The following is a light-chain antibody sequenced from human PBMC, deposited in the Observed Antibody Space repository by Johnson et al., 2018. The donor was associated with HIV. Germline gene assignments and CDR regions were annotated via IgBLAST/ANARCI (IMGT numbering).Light chain of an antibody. CDR1: SSNIGDNS. J-gene: IGLJ1*01. CDR2: DDN. V-gene: IGLV1-51*01. Sequence: QPVLTQPPSVSAAPGQKVTISCSGSSSNIGDNSVSWYQHLPGTAPKLLIYDDNKRPSGIPDRFSGSKSGTSATLGITGLQTGDEADYYCGTWDNSPSAPDVIGPWTKVTVL. CDR3: GTWDNSPSAPDV.